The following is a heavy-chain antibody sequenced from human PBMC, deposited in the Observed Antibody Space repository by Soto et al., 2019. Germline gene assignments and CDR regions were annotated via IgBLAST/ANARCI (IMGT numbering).Heavy chain of an antibody. CDR3: ANCVLKANNWIYVGPWFDP. D-gene: IGHD1-7*01. V-gene: IGHV3-23*01. CDR1: GFTFSSYA. J-gene: IGHJ5*02. Sequence: GGSLRLSCAASGFTFSSYAMSWVRQAPGKGLEWVSAISGSGGSTYYADSVKGRFTISRDNSKNTLYLQMNSLRAEDTAVYYCANCVLKANNWIYVGPWFDPWGQGTLVTVSS. CDR2: ISGSGGST.